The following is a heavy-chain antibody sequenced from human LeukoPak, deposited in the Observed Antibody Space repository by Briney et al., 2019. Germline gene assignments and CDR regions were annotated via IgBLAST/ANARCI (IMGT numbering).Heavy chain of an antibody. CDR2: IWYNGRNQ. D-gene: IGHD5-24*01. CDR3: VREGTSGNGDGYNSYDY. V-gene: IGHV3-33*01. J-gene: IGHJ4*02. CDR1: GFTFSHFV. Sequence: GGSLRLSCAATGFTFSHFVTHWVRQAPGKGLEWVAVIWYNGRNQYYRDSVKGRFTISRDSFKNTLHLQMNSLRVEDTAMYYCVREGTSGNGDGYNSYDYWGQGTLVTVSS.